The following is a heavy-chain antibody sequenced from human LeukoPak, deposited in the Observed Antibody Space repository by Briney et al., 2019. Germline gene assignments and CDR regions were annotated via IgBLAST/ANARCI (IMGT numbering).Heavy chain of an antibody. Sequence: PSETLSLTCTVSGGSISSYYWSWIRQPPGKGLEWIGYIYYSGSTNYNPSLKSRVTISVDTPKNQFSLKLSSVTAAGTAVYYCARAYCSGGSCYRAFDYWGQGTLVTVSS. V-gene: IGHV4-59*01. D-gene: IGHD2-15*01. CDR1: GGSISSYY. CDR2: IYYSGST. J-gene: IGHJ4*02. CDR3: ARAYCSGGSCYRAFDY.